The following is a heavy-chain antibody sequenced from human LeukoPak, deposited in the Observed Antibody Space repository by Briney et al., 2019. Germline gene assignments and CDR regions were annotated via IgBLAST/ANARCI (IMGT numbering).Heavy chain of an antibody. J-gene: IGHJ5*02. V-gene: IGHV4-59*01. D-gene: IGHD6-13*01. Sequence: SETLSLTCSVSGDSISSDYWSWIRQPPGKGLEWIGFIYYRGITYYNPSLKSRVTISVDTSKSQFSLKLSSVTAADTAVYYCARVGSSSRLIGPWGQGTLVTVSS. CDR2: IYYRGIT. CDR3: ARVGSSSRLIGP. CDR1: GDSISSDY.